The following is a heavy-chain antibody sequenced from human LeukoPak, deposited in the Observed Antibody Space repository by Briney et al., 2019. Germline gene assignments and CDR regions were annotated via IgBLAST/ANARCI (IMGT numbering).Heavy chain of an antibody. CDR3: SGDAYGDYVVDY. CDR2: IKSDGTST. D-gene: IGHD4-17*01. J-gene: IGHJ4*02. V-gene: IGHV3-74*01. CDR1: GFAFRSYW. Sequence: PGGSLRLSCAAPGFAFRSYWMHWVPQSPGKALVWFSGIKSDGTSTSYADSVKRRFTISSDNAKNYLHLPMNTLRAEDTGVFYCSGDAYGDYVVDYWGQGILVTVSS.